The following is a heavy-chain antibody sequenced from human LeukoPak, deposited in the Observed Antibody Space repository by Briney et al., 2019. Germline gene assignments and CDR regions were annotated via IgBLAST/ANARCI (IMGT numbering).Heavy chain of an antibody. CDR2: ISAYNGNT. CDR3: ARAGDDFWSGYYVD. V-gene: IGHV1-18*01. CDR1: GYTFTSYG. J-gene: IGHJ4*02. D-gene: IGHD3-3*01. Sequence: ASVKVSCKASGYTFTSYGISWVRQAPGQGLEWMGWISAYNGNTNYAQKLQGRVTMTTDTSTSTAYMEPRSLRSDDTAVYYCARAGDDFWSGYYVDWGQGTLVTVSS.